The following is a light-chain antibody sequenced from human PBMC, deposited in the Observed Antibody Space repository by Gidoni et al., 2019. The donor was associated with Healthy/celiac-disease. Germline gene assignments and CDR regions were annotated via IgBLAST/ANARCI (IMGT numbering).Light chain of an antibody. J-gene: IGKJ3*01. Sequence: EIVLTQSPPTLSLSPGERATLSCRASQSVSSYLAWYQQKPGQAHRLLIYDASNRATGIPDRFSGSGSGTDFTLTIISLEPEDFAVYYCQQRSNWLIFTFGPGTKVDIK. CDR3: QQRSNWLIFT. V-gene: IGKV3-11*01. CDR2: DAS. CDR1: QSVSSY.